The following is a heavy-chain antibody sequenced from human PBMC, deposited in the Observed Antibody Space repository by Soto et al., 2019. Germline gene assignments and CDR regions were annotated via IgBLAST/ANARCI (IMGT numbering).Heavy chain of an antibody. V-gene: IGHV3-23*01. CDR2: VSGSGGST. D-gene: IGHD6-13*01. J-gene: IGHJ4*02. CDR1: GFTFSSYA. CDR3: ARRGPGTYFDY. Sequence: EVQLLESGGGLVQPGGSLRLSCAASGFTFSSYAMRWVRQAPGKGLEWVSAVSGSGGSTYYADSVKGRFTISRDNSKNPLYLQMNGLRAEDTAVYYCARRGPGTYFDYWGQGTRVTVSS.